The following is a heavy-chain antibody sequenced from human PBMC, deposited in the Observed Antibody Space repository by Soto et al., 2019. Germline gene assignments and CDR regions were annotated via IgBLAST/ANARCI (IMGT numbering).Heavy chain of an antibody. D-gene: IGHD2-8*02. Sequence: PGGSLRLSCAASGFTFSDYYMSWIRQAPGKGLEWVSYISSSGSTIYYADSVKGRFTISRDNAKNSLYLQMNSLRAEDTALYYCAKDYLTNYWFAYGMDVWGQGTTVTVPS. V-gene: IGHV3-11*01. CDR3: AKDYLTNYWFAYGMDV. CDR1: GFTFSDYY. J-gene: IGHJ6*02. CDR2: ISSSGSTI.